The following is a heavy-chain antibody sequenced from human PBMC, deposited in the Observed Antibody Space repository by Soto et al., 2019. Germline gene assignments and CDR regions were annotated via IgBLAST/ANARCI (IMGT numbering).Heavy chain of an antibody. CDR1: CGSISSYY. CDR2: IYTSGST. Sequence: PSETLSLTCTVSCGSISSYYWSWIRQPAGKGLEWIGRIYTSGSTNYNPSLKSRVTMSVDTSKNQFSLKLSSVTAADTAVYYCARGASYYYDSSGLRTFDYWGQGTLVTV. D-gene: IGHD3-22*01. J-gene: IGHJ4*02. V-gene: IGHV4-4*07. CDR3: ARGASYYYDSSGLRTFDY.